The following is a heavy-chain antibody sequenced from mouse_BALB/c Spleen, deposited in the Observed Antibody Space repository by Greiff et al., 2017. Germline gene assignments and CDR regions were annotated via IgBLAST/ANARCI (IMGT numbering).Heavy chain of an antibody. CDR2: ISDGGSYT. V-gene: IGHV5-4*02. Sequence: EVKLMESGGGLVKPGGSLKLSCAASGFTFSDYYMYWVRQTPEKRLEWVATISDGGSYTYYPDSVKGRFTISRDNAKNNLYLQMSSLKSEDTAMYYCARDPYYDYGGAMDYWGQGTSVTVSS. J-gene: IGHJ4*01. CDR1: GFTFSDYY. CDR3: ARDPYYDYGGAMDY. D-gene: IGHD2-4*01.